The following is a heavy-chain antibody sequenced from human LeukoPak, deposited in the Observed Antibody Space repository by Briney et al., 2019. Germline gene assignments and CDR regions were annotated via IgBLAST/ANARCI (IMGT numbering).Heavy chain of an antibody. V-gene: IGHV3-23*01. Sequence: PGGSLRLSCAASGFTFSTYAMSWVRQAPGKGLEWVSGIIGSGGSTYYADSVKGRFTISGDNSKNTLYLQMNSLRAEDTAVYYCAKDRHAPGRYCSSTTCFPFDPWGQGTLVTVSS. J-gene: IGHJ5*02. D-gene: IGHD2-2*01. CDR3: AKDRHAPGRYCSSTTCFPFDP. CDR2: IIGSGGST. CDR1: GFTFSTYA.